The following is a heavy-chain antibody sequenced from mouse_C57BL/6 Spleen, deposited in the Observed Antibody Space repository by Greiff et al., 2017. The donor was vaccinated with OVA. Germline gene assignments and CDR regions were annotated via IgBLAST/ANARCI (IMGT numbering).Heavy chain of an antibody. Sequence: QVQLQQSGAGLVKPGASVKISCTASGYAFSSYWMNWVQQRPGKGLEWIGQIYPGDGDTNYDGKFKGKATLTADKSSSTAYMQLSRLTSEDSAVYFGARGFTTVVATDYWGQGTTLTVSS. CDR2: IYPGDGDT. CDR3: ARGFTTVVATDY. CDR1: GYAFSSYW. V-gene: IGHV1-80*01. D-gene: IGHD1-1*01. J-gene: IGHJ2*01.